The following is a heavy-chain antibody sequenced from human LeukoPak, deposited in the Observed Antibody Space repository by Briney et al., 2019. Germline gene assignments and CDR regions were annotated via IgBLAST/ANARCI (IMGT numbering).Heavy chain of an antibody. CDR3: VRVGEIWSNGGYFDS. CDR2: IQNIGST. Sequence: SETLSLTCTVSGGSISSYYWSWIRKPPGKGLEWIGYIQNIGSTNYNPSLESRVTMSLDTSKNQFSLKLTSVIAADTAVYYCVRVGEIWSNGGYFDSWGQGTLVTVSS. CDR1: GGSISSYY. V-gene: IGHV4-59*12. D-gene: IGHD3-16*01. J-gene: IGHJ4*01.